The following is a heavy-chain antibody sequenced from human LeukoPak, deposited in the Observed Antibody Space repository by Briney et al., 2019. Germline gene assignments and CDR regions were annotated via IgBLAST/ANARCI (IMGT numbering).Heavy chain of an antibody. CDR3: AKGYYDYVWGSFYFDY. CDR1: GFTFSSYA. D-gene: IGHD3-16*01. Sequence: GGSLRLSCAASGFTFSSYAMSWVRQAPGKGLEWVSAISGSGGSTYYADSVKGRFTISRDNSRDALYLQMNSLRAEDTAVYYCAKGYYDYVWGSFYFDYWGQGTLVTVSS. J-gene: IGHJ4*02. V-gene: IGHV3-23*01. CDR2: ISGSGGST.